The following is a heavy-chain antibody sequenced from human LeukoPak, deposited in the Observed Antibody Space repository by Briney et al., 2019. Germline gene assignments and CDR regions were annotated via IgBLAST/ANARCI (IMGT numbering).Heavy chain of an antibody. CDR1: GGSISSYY. D-gene: IGHD3-10*01. CDR3: ARGVLWFGELSPRPHFDY. CDR2: IYYSGST. Sequence: SETLSLTCTVSGGSISSYYWSWIRQPPGKGLEWIGYIYYSGSTNYNPSLKSRVTISVDTSKNQFSLKRSSVTAADTAVYSCARGVLWFGELSPRPHFDYWGQGTLVTVSS. V-gene: IGHV4-59*01. J-gene: IGHJ4*02.